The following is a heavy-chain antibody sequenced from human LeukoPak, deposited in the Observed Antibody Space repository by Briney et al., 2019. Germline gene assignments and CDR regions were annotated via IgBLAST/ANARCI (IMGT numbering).Heavy chain of an antibody. CDR1: GFTFSSYS. V-gene: IGHV3-48*02. CDR2: ISSSGNI. CDR3: AREASTGSYLDY. J-gene: IGHJ4*02. Sequence: GGSLRLSCAASGFTFSSYSMNWVRRAPGKGLEWLSYISSSGNIYYADSVRGRFTISRDNGKNSLYLQMNSLRDEDTAVYYCAREASTGSYLDYWGQGTLVTVSS. D-gene: IGHD1-26*01.